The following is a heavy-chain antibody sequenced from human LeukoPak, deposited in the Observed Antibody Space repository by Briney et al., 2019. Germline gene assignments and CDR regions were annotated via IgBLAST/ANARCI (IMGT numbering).Heavy chain of an antibody. CDR2: IYHSGST. Sequence: SETLSLTCTVSGYSLNSGYYWGWIRQPPGKGLEWIGSIYHSGSTYYNPSLTSRVTISVDTSKKQFSLKLSTVTAADTAVYYCAIRYSSSWYSDAFDIWGQGTMVTVSS. J-gene: IGHJ3*02. D-gene: IGHD6-13*01. V-gene: IGHV4-38-2*02. CDR1: GYSLNSGYY. CDR3: AIRYSSSWYSDAFDI.